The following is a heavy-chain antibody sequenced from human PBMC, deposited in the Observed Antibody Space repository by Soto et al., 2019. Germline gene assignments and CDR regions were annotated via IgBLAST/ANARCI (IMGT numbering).Heavy chain of an antibody. CDR3: ARQHLDVPVASAIDY. CDR2: IPSKINTYAT. J-gene: IGHJ4*02. CDR1: GFTFSGST. Sequence: EVHLVESGGGSVQPGGSLKLSCAASGFTFSGSTIHWVRQTSGKGLEWVGRIPSKINTYATAYAASVKGRFTISRDDSKNTAYLQMNSLKIEDTAVYYCARQHLDVPVASAIDYWGQGTLVTVSS. D-gene: IGHD6-19*01. V-gene: IGHV3-73*02.